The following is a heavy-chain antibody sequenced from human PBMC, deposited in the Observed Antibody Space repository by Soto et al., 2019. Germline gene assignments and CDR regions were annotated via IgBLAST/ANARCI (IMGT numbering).Heavy chain of an antibody. J-gene: IGHJ3*02. CDR1: GFTFNSYW. D-gene: IGHD3-22*01. Sequence: PGGSLRLSCAASGFTFNSYWMSWVRQPPGKGLEWVANIKPDGSEKWFVDSVKGRFAISRDNAKNSLFLQMNSLRAEDTAVYYCARGDYYDTSGPFSDAFDIWGQGTMVTVSS. CDR2: IKPDGSEK. V-gene: IGHV3-7*04. CDR3: ARGDYYDTSGPFSDAFDI.